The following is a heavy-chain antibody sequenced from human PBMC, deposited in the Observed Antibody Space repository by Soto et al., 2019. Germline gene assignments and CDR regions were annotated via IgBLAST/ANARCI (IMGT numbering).Heavy chain of an antibody. V-gene: IGHV3-30-3*01. CDR3: XXXXXXXXXXXXWF. J-gene: IGHJ5*01. Sequence: QVQLVESGGGVVQPGRSLRLSCAASGFTFSSYAMHWVRQAPGKGLEWVAVISYDGSNKYYADSVKGRFTISRANSKXXXXXXXXXXXXXXXXXXXXXXXXXXXXXXXXWF. CDR1: GFTFSSYA. CDR2: ISYDGSNK.